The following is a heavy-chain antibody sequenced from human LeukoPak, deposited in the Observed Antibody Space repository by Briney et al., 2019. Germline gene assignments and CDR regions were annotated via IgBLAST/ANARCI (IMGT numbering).Heavy chain of an antibody. V-gene: IGHV1-46*01. J-gene: IGHJ3*02. CDR1: GYTFTSYG. CDR2: INPSGGST. Sequence: ASVKVSCKASGYTFTSYGISWVRQAPGQGLEWMGIINPSGGSTSYAQKFQGRVTMTRDTSTSTVYMELSSLRSEDTAVYYCASGGSYDAFDIWGQGTMVTVSS. D-gene: IGHD1-26*01. CDR3: ASGGSYDAFDI.